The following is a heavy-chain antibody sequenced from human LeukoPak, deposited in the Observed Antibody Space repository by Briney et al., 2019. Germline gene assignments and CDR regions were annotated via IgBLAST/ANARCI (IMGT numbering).Heavy chain of an antibody. CDR3: ASRTNDISTGYSEGDWFDP. J-gene: IGHJ5*02. CDR2: IYYSGST. D-gene: IGHD3-9*01. CDR1: GGSISSSSYY. Sequence: SETLSLTCTVSGGSISSSSYYWGWIRQPPGKGLEWIGSIYYSGSTYYNPSLKSRVTISVDTSKNQFSLKLSSVTAADTAVYYCASRTNDISTGYSEGDWFDPWGQGTLVIVSS. V-gene: IGHV4-39*01.